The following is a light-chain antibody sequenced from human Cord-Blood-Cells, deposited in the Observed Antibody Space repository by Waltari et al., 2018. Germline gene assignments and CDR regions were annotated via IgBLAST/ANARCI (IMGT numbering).Light chain of an antibody. CDR3: QQYNNWPPVT. Sequence: EIVMTQSPATLSVSPGERATLSCRTNQSVSTNLAWYQQKPGQAPRLLIYGASTRATGIPARFSGSGSGTEFTLTISSLQSEDFAVYYCQQYNNWPPVTFGQGTKLEIK. J-gene: IGKJ2*01. CDR1: QSVSTN. V-gene: IGKV3-15*01. CDR2: GAS.